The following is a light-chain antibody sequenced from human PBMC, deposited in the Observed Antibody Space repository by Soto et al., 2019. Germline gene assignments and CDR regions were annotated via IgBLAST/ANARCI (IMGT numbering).Light chain of an antibody. CDR3: QQSYST. Sequence: DIQMTQPSSSVSASVVDRVTITCLASQSNSSYFNWYQQIPGKAPSVLIYAASSLYRGIPSRSSSSGSGTDFPFSISRLHPEDFATYYGQQSYSTFGPETMVDLK. CDR1: QSNSSY. CDR2: AAS. V-gene: IGKV1-39*01. J-gene: IGKJ3*01.